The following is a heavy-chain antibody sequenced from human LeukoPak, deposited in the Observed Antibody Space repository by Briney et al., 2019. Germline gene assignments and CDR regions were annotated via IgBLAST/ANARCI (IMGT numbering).Heavy chain of an antibody. CDR1: GFTSSSDA. CDR3: ARAALESYYYYCMDV. CDR2: LSYDGSNK. J-gene: IGHJ6*03. V-gene: IGHV3-30*16. D-gene: IGHD6-25*01. Sequence: GRSLRLSCAPSGFTSSSDAMHWGPEAPGRGVGWGAVLSYDGSNKYYADSVKGRFTISRDNSKNTLYLQMNSLRAEDTAVYYCARAALESYYYYCMDVWGKGTTVTVSS.